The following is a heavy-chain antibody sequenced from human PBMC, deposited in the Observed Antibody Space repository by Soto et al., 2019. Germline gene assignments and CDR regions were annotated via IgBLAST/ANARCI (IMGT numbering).Heavy chain of an antibody. J-gene: IGHJ4*02. Sequence: EVQLVESGGGLVKPGGSLRLSCAASGFTFSSYNMNWVRRAPGKGLEWVSSISRDSTYMYYADSVRGRFTISRDNAKKSVFLQMDSLSGDDTAVYYCARDPYDFWSGPDYWGQGILVTVSS. D-gene: IGHD3-3*01. CDR3: ARDPYDFWSGPDY. CDR1: GFTFSSYN. CDR2: ISRDSTYM. V-gene: IGHV3-21*02.